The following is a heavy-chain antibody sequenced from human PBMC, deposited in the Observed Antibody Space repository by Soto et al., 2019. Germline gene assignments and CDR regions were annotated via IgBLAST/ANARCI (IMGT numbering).Heavy chain of an antibody. V-gene: IGHV1-69*12. J-gene: IGHJ6*02. CDR1: GGTFSSYA. CDR2: IIPIFGTA. Sequence: QVQLVQSGAEVKKPGSSVKVSCKASGGTFSSYAISWVRQAPGQGLEWMGGIIPIFGTANYAQKFQGRVTXNAXEXTSTAYMELSSLRSEDTAVYYCATRGDYYYYYGMDVWGQGTTVTVSS. CDR3: ATRGDYYYYYGMDV.